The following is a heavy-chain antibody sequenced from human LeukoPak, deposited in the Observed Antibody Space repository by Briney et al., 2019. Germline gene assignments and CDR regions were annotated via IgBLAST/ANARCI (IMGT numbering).Heavy chain of an antibody. CDR2: IYSSGDT. CDR1: RGSISDYGYY. Sequence: SEALSLTCTVSRGSISDYGYYWGWIRQPPGKGLEWIGSIYSSGDTYYNPPLKSRVSISLDTSKDQCSLRLNSVTAADTAVYFCARGRGGYSGYRYFFDYWGQGTLATVSS. D-gene: IGHD5-12*01. V-gene: IGHV4-39*01. CDR3: ARGRGGYSGYRYFFDY. J-gene: IGHJ4*02.